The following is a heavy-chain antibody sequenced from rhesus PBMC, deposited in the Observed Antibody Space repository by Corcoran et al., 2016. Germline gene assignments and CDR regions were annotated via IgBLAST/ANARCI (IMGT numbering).Heavy chain of an antibody. D-gene: IGHD1-14*01. CDR3: ARHTPGGGGRTVRFDV. J-gene: IGHJ5-1*01. V-gene: IGHV4-65*01. CDR2: ISGNSDTT. Sequence: QVPLQESAPRLVKPSETLTLPCAVSGDSIIAAMWWSWIRRHPGTGLEWIGYISGNSDTTDYNPFLKSRVTLSTDTSKSQFSLNLSSLSAADTAVYFCARHTPGGGGRTVRFDVWGPGVLVTVSS. CDR1: GDSIIAAMW.